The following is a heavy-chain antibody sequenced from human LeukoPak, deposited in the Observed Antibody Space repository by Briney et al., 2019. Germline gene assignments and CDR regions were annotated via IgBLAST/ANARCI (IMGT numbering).Heavy chain of an antibody. D-gene: IGHD1-26*01. Sequence: ASVKVSCKASGYTFTGYYMHWVRQAPGQGLEWMGWINPNSGGTNYAQKFQGRVTMTRDTSISTAYMELSRLRSDDTAVYYCARDVEGSGSYWDYFDYWGQGTLVTVSS. V-gene: IGHV1-2*02. CDR2: INPNSGGT. CDR1: GYTFTGYY. CDR3: ARDVEGSGSYWDYFDY. J-gene: IGHJ4*02.